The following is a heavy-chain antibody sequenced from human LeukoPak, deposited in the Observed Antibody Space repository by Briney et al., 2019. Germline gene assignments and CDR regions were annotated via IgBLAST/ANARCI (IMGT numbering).Heavy chain of an antibody. CDR1: GFTFSSYS. J-gene: IGHJ4*02. CDR2: ISSSSSTI. V-gene: IGHV3-48*01. Sequence: GGSLRLSCAASGFTFSSYSMNWVRQAPGKGLEWVSYISSSSSTIYYADSVKGRFTISRDNAKNSLYLQMNSLRAEDTAVYYCARLHGAYPFDYWSQGTLVTVSS. CDR3: ARLHGAYPFDY. D-gene: IGHD4/OR15-4a*01.